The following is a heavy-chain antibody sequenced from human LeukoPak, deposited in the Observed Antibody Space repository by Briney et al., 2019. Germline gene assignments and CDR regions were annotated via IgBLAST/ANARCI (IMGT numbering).Heavy chain of an antibody. D-gene: IGHD6-19*01. CDR1: GGPISSYY. Sequence: PSETLSLTCTVSGGPISSYYWSWIRQPPGKGLEWIGYITYSGSTNYNPSLESRVTISLDTSKNQFSLKLTSVTAADTAVHYCARDRGSSGNNYYFDYWGQGTLVTAPS. CDR3: ARDRGSSGNNYYFDY. V-gene: IGHV4-59*01. J-gene: IGHJ4*02. CDR2: ITYSGST.